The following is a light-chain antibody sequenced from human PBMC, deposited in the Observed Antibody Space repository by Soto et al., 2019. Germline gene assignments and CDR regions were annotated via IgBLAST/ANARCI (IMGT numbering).Light chain of an antibody. CDR2: DAS. Sequence: DIQMTQSPSSLSASVGDRVTITCQASQDINNFLNWYQQKPGKAPKLLIYDASKLDTGVPSRFRGSRSGTDFTFTISSLQPDDVATYYCQQYDNLPITFGPGTKVEIK. V-gene: IGKV1-33*01. CDR3: QQYDNLPIT. CDR1: QDINNF. J-gene: IGKJ3*01.